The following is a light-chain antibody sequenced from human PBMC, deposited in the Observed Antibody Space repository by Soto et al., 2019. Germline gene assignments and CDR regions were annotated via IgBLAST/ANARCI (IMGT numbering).Light chain of an antibody. CDR3: CSYAGSSTFYV. Sequence: QSVLTQPASVSGSPGQSITISCTGTSRDVGGYNLVSWYQQHPGNAPKLMIYEVSKWPSGVSNRFSGSKSGNTASLTISGLQAEDEADYYCCSYAGSSTFYVFGTGTKVTVL. CDR1: SRDVGGYNL. V-gene: IGLV2-23*02. J-gene: IGLJ1*01. CDR2: EVS.